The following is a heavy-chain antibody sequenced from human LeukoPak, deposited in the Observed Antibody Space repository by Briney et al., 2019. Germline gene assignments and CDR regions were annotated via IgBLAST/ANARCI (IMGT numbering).Heavy chain of an antibody. Sequence: PSETLSLTCSVSGGSISSYYWSWIRQSPGRGLEWIGYIYYNGGTNYNPSLKSRVTISVDTSKNQFSLRLSSVTAADTAVYYCAIHRWELRGGAFDIWGQGTMVTVSS. CDR2: IYYNGGT. V-gene: IGHV4-59*01. CDR3: AIHRWELRGGAFDI. D-gene: IGHD1-26*01. CDR1: GGSISSYY. J-gene: IGHJ3*02.